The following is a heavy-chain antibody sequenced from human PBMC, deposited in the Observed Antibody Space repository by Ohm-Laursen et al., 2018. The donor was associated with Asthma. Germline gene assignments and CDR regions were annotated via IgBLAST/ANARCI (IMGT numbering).Heavy chain of an antibody. Sequence: SLRLSCTATGFTFSSYSMNWVRQAPGKGLEWVSYITSYSSTTYYADSVKGRFTISRDNAKNSLYLQMNSLRAQDTAVYYCARDLLHSPPTGYWGQGTLVTVSS. CDR1: GFTFSSYS. J-gene: IGHJ4*02. V-gene: IGHV3-48*01. CDR2: ITSYSSTT. D-gene: IGHD2-15*01. CDR3: ARDLLHSPPTGY.